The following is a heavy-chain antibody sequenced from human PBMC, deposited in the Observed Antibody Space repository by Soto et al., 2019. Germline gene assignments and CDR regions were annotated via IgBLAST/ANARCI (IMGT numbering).Heavy chain of an antibody. CDR3: AKDLEDIVVVVAAQINDAFDI. CDR2: ISGSGGST. Sequence: PGGSLRLSCAASGFTFSSNAMSWVRQAPGKGLEWVSAISGSGGSTYYADSVKGRFTISRDNSKNTLYLQMNSLRAEDTAVYYCAKDLEDIVVVVAAQINDAFDIWSKGTMETGS. J-gene: IGHJ3*02. V-gene: IGHV3-23*01. CDR1: GFTFSSNA. D-gene: IGHD2-15*01.